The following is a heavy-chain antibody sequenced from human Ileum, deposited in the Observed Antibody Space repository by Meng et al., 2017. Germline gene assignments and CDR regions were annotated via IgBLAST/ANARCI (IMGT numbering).Heavy chain of an antibody. CDR1: GDSISSSASS. CDR2: IYYNGDT. CDR3: ARWFISIKSFDM. D-gene: IGHD3-3*02. J-gene: IGHJ3*02. V-gene: IGHV4-39*07. Sequence: SETLSLTCSVSGDSISSSASSWGWIRQPPGKGLEWIANIYYNGDTTYSASLKSRVTISFDTSKNQFSLKLGSVTAADTAVYSCARWFISIKSFDMWGQGTMVTVSS.